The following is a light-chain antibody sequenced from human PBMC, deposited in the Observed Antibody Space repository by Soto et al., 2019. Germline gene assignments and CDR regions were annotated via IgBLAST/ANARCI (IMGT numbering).Light chain of an antibody. Sequence: DIQMTQSTSSLSASVGDRVTITCRASQSISDYLNWYQQKPGKAPELLIYAASTLQSGVPSRFSGSGSGTDFTLTISSLQPEDFATYYCQQSYSILTFGQGTKVEIK. CDR3: QQSYSILT. CDR2: AAS. V-gene: IGKV1-39*01. J-gene: IGKJ1*01. CDR1: QSISDY.